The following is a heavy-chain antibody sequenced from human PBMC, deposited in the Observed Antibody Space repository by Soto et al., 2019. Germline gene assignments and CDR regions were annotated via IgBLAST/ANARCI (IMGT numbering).Heavy chain of an antibody. CDR2: IIPIFGTA. D-gene: IGHD5-18*01. CDR1: GGTFSSYA. J-gene: IGHJ6*02. Sequence: ASVKVSCKASGGTFSSYAISWVRQAPGQGLEWMGGIIPIFGTANYAQKFQGRVTITADKSTSTAYMELSSLRSEDTAVYYCATVDTAIHYYGMDVWGQGTTVTVSS. CDR3: ATVDTAIHYYGMDV. V-gene: IGHV1-69*06.